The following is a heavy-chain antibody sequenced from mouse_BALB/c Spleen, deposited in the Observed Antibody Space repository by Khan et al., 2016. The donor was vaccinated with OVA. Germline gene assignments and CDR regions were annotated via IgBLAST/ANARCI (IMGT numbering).Heavy chain of an antibody. D-gene: IGHD1-1*01. CDR3: ATSYYYGYYFDY. CDR2: ISGDSSTI. Sequence: EVELVESGGGLVQPGGSRKLSCAASGFTFGSYGMHWVRQAPEKGLEWVAYISGDSSTIYYTDTVKGRFTISRDNPKNTLSLQMTSLMSEDTAMYYCATSYYYGYYFDYWGPGTTLTVSS. V-gene: IGHV5-17*02. J-gene: IGHJ2*01. CDR1: GFTFGSYG.